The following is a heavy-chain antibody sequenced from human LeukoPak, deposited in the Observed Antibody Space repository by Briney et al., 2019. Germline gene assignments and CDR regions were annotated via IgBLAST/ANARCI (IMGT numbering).Heavy chain of an antibody. CDR3: AREQSGSKTGTPFDI. J-gene: IGHJ3*02. V-gene: IGHV4-59*01. CDR2: IYYSGST. CDR1: GGSHRSYL. Sequence: SETLSLTCTVTGGSHRSYLRRWIRQPPGKGLEWIGYIYYSGSTNYNPSLKSRVTISVDTSKNQFSLKLSSLTAADTAVYYCAREQSGSKTGTPFDIWGQGTMVTVSS. D-gene: IGHD1-26*01.